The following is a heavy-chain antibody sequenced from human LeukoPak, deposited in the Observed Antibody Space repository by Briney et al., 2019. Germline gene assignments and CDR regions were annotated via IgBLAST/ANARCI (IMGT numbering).Heavy chain of an antibody. CDR1: GYTFTSYG. CDR2: INPNSGGT. Sequence: ASVKVSCKASGYTFTSYGISWVRQAPGQGLEWMGWINPNSGGTNYAQKFQGRVTMTRDTSISTAYMELSRLRSDDTAVYYCARTIFASPHYYYYMDVWGKGTTVTVSS. D-gene: IGHD3-3*01. V-gene: IGHV1-2*02. J-gene: IGHJ6*03. CDR3: ARTIFASPHYYYYMDV.